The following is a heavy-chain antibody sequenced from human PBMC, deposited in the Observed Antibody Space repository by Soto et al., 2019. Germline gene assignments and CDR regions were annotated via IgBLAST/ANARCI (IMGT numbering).Heavy chain of an antibody. CDR2: ISSDGSDR. J-gene: IGHJ4*02. Sequence: QPGGSLRLSCEGPGFTFSDYGFHWVRQAPGNGLEWVAMISSDGSDRYYRDSVQGRFTISRDDSKRTVYLQMNSRSAEDTAMYYCAMSTNCNGGSCNPQYWGPGTPVTVSS. CDR3: AMSTNCNGGSCNPQY. CDR1: GFTFSDYG. D-gene: IGHD2-15*01. V-gene: IGHV3-30*03.